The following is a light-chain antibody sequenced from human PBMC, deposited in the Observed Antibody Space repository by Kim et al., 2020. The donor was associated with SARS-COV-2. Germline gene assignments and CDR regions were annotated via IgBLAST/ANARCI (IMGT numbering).Light chain of an antibody. CDR3: AAWDDSLDAYV. V-gene: IGLV1-44*01. CDR1: A. Sequence: AVNWYQQVPGTAPKFLIFSNDQRASGVPDRFSGSKSGTSASLAISGLQPEDEADYYCAAWDDSLDAYVFGTGTKVTVL. CDR2: SND. J-gene: IGLJ1*01.